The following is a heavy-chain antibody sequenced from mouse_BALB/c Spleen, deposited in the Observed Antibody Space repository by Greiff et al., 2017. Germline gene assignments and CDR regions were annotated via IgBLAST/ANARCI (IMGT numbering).Heavy chain of an antibody. CDR3: ARDGGYMYYFDY. Sequence: EVQGVESGGGLVKPGGSLKLSCAASGFTFSDYYMYWVRQTPEKRLEWVATISDGGSYTYYPDSVKGRFTISRDNAKNNLYLQMSSLKSEDTAMYYCARDGGYMYYFDYWGQGTTLTVSS. CDR1: GFTFSDYY. D-gene: IGHD3-1*01. CDR2: ISDGGSYT. V-gene: IGHV5-4*02. J-gene: IGHJ2*01.